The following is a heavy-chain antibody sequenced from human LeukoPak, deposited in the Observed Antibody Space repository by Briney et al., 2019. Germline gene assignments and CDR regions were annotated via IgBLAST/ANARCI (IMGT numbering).Heavy chain of an antibody. D-gene: IGHD6-13*01. Sequence: TETLSLTCTVSGDSISFYYWSWIRQPAGKGLEWIGRIYPSGSTNYNPSLKSRVTMSVDTSKNQFSLKLSSVTAADTAVYYCARGPWGSSWYYYYMDVWGKGTTVTVSS. CDR1: GDSISFYY. J-gene: IGHJ6*03. CDR3: ARGPWGSSWYYYYMDV. CDR2: IYPSGST. V-gene: IGHV4-4*07.